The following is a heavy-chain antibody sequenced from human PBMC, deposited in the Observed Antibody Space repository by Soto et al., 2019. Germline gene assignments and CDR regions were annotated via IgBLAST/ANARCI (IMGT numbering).Heavy chain of an antibody. V-gene: IGHV4-39*01. CDR3: ARQGQWLMGYYYYGMDV. Sequence: KSSETLSLTCTVSGGSISSSSYYWGWIRQPPGKGLEWIGSIYYSGSTYYNLSLKSRVTISVDTSKNQFSLKLSSVTAADTAVYYCARQGQWLMGYYYYGMDVWGQGTTVTVSS. CDR2: IYYSGST. D-gene: IGHD6-19*01. J-gene: IGHJ6*02. CDR1: GGSISSSSYY.